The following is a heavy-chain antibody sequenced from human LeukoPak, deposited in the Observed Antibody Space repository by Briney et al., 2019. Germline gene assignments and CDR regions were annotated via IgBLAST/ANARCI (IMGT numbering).Heavy chain of an antibody. D-gene: IGHD3-3*01. J-gene: IGHJ4*02. CDR2: IYGDGRT. CDR3: ARGRGLGVVSPYFDY. Sequence: GGSLRLSCVVSGFSVSNNYIIWVRQAPGNGLERVSVIYGDGRTSHSASVRGRLTISRDNSKNIVSLQMNNLRAEDTAVYYCARGRGLGVVSPYFDYWGQGTLVTVSS. V-gene: IGHV3-53*01. CDR1: GFSVSNNY.